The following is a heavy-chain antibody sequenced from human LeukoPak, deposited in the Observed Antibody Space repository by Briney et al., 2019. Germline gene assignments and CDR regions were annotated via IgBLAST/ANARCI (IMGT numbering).Heavy chain of an antibody. CDR2: IRSKAYGGTT. CDR3: SRAGYELDFDY. D-gene: IGHD5-12*01. V-gene: IGHV3-49*04. J-gene: IGHJ4*02. CDR1: GFTFGDYA. Sequence: GGSLRLSCTASGFTFGDYAMSWVRQAPGKGLEWVGSIRSKAYGGTTEYAASVKGRFTISRDDSKSIAYLQMNSLKTEDTAVYYCSRAGYELDFDYWGQGTLVTVSS.